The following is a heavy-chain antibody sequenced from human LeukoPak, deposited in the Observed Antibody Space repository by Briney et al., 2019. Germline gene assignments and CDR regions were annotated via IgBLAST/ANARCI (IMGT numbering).Heavy chain of an antibody. CDR3: AREPLDPYYFNY. D-gene: IGHD1-1*01. Sequence: SETLSLTCAVYGGSFSGYYWSWIRQPPGKGLEWIGEINHSGSTNYNPSLKSRVTISVDTSKNQFSLKLSSVTAADTAVYYCAREPLDPYYFNYWGQGTLVTVSS. CDR1: GGSFSGYY. CDR2: INHSGST. J-gene: IGHJ4*02. V-gene: IGHV4-34*01.